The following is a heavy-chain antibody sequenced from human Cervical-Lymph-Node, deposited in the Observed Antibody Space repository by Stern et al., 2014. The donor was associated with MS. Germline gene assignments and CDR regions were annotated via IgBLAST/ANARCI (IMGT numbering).Heavy chain of an antibody. J-gene: IGHJ4*02. CDR1: GFTFDDYA. V-gene: IGHV3-9*01. Sequence: EVQLVESGGGLVQPGRPLRLSCAVSGFTFDDYAMHWVLQAPGKGLEWVSGVSWNSDTIDYAESVKGRFTISRDNAKNSLYLRMSSLRAEDTAFYFCAKGEASSITIAGTGIDYWGQGTLVTVS. CDR2: VSWNSDTI. D-gene: IGHD6-13*01. CDR3: AKGEASSITIAGTGIDY.